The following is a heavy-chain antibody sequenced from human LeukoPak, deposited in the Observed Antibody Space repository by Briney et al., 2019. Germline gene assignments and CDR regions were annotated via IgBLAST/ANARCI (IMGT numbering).Heavy chain of an antibody. V-gene: IGHV4-59*08. CDR3: ARLLGPLDYVWGSSRSK. CDR2: INYSGSS. CDR1: GGSISSSY. Sequence: SETLSLTCSVSGGSISSSYWSWIRQSPEKGLEWIGCINYSGSSYYNPSLKSRVTISIDTTKNQFSLKLTSVTAADTAVYYCARLLGPLDYVWGSSRSKWGQGTLVTVSS. J-gene: IGHJ4*02. D-gene: IGHD3-16*02.